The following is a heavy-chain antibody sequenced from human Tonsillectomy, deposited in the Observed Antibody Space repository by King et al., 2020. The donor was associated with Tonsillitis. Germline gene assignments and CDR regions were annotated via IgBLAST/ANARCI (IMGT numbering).Heavy chain of an antibody. CDR3: ARDPIVGANFDY. D-gene: IGHD1-26*01. Sequence: VQLVESGGGLVQPGGSLRLSCAASGFTFSSYEMNWVRQAPGKGLEWVSYISRSGRIIYYADSVKVRFTISRDNAKNSLYLQMNSLRAEDTAVYYCARDPIVGANFDYWGQGTLVTVAT. V-gene: IGHV3-48*03. CDR2: ISRSGRII. J-gene: IGHJ4*02. CDR1: GFTFSSYE.